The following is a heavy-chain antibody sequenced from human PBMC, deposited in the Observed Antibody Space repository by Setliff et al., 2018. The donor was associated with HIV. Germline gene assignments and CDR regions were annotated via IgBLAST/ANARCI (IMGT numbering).Heavy chain of an antibody. D-gene: IGHD2-8*01. J-gene: IGHJ6*03. CDR3: ARLCMLYEVGYYYYYMDV. CDR2: INQDASKK. Sequence: GGSLRLSCAASGFTSSSYWMSWVRQAPGKGLEWVANINQDASKKYYVDSVKGRFTISRDNAKNSLSLQMNSLRVEDTAVYYCARLCMLYEVGYYYYYMDVWGKGTTVTVSS. V-gene: IGHV3-7*03. CDR1: GFTSSSYW.